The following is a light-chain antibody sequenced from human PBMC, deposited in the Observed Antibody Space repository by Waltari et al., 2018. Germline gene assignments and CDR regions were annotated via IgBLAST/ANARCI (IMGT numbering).Light chain of an antibody. Sequence: DVLLTQSPDTLSASIGDRVTMSCRASQGVSDWLAWYQQRPGDRPRLLIYKASTLEAGVPPRFSASGSGKEFTLTISSLQPDDFATYYCQRYHSYTYSFGQGTRLEIK. CDR2: KAS. V-gene: IGKV1-5*03. J-gene: IGKJ2*01. CDR3: QRYHSYTYS. CDR1: QGVSDW.